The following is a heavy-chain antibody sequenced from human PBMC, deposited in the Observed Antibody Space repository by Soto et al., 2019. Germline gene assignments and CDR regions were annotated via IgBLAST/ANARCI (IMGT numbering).Heavy chain of an antibody. J-gene: IGHJ4*02. CDR2: ISSRTNTI. V-gene: IGHV3-48*01. CDR1: GFTFSAYS. D-gene: IGHD6-13*01. CDR3: ARDRRIAAAADFYFDS. Sequence: EVKLVESRGGLVQPGGSLRLSCAASGFTFSAYSMNWVRQAPGKGLEWVSYISSRTNTIYYADSVQGRFTISRDDAKNSLYLQMDSLRAEDTAVYYCARDRRIAAAADFYFDSWGQGTLVTVSS.